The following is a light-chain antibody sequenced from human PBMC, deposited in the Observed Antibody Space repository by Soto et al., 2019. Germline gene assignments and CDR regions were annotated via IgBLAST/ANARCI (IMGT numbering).Light chain of an antibody. CDR2: DAS. CDR3: QQRSNWPWT. Sequence: EIVLTQSPATLSLSPGERATLSCRASQSVSSYLAWYQQKPGQAPRLLIYDASNRATGIPARFSGSASGTDFTLTISRRAPEDFAVYSCQQRSNWPWTFGQGTKVEVK. V-gene: IGKV3-11*01. CDR1: QSVSSY. J-gene: IGKJ1*01.